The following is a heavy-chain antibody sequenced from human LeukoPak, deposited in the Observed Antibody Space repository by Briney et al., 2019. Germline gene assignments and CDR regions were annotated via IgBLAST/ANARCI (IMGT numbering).Heavy chain of an antibody. Sequence: GGSLRLSCAASGFTFSSYAMHWVRQAPGKGLEYVSAISSNGGSTYYANSVKGRFTISRDNSKNTLYLQMGSLRAEDMAVYYCARTSSSSLNFGYWGQGTLVTVSS. J-gene: IGHJ4*02. D-gene: IGHD6-6*01. V-gene: IGHV3-64*01. CDR1: GFTFSSYA. CDR3: ARTSSSSLNFGY. CDR2: ISSNGGST.